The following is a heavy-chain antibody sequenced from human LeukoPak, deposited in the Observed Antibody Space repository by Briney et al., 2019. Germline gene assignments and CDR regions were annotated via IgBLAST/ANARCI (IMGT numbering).Heavy chain of an antibody. CDR2: IHTSGDT. V-gene: IGHV3-53*01. J-gene: IGHJ5*02. D-gene: IGHD4-17*01. CDR1: GLTGSHNY. Sequence: AGGSLRLSCAASGLTGSHNYVSWVRQAPGKGLEWVSAIHTSGDTCYADSVKGRFTISRDTSKNTLYLQINSLRVEDTAVYCCIVFGDSNHWGQGTLVSVST. CDR3: IVFGDSNH.